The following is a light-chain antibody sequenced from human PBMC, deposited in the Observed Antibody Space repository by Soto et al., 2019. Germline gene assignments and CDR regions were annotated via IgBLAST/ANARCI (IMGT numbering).Light chain of an antibody. J-gene: IGLJ2*01. CDR2: GNT. CDR1: SSNIGAGYD. V-gene: IGLV1-40*01. Sequence: QSVLTQPPSVSGDPGQRVTISCTGSSSNIGAGYDVHWYQQLPGRAPKLLIYGNTNRPSGVPVRFSGSKSGTSASLAITGLQAEDEADYSCLSFDSSLSVVFGGGTKLTVL. CDR3: LSFDSSLSVV.